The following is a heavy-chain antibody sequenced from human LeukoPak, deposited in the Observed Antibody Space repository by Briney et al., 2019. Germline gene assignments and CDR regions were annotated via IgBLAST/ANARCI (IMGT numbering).Heavy chain of an antibody. CDR3: ARDGLAYCGGDCYSGLDY. CDR2: ISSSSSYI. CDR1: GFTFSSYS. Sequence: GGSLRLSCAASGFTFSSYSMNWVRQAPGKGLEWVSSISSSSSYIYYADSVKGRFTISRDNAKNSLYLQMNSLRAEDTALYYCARDGLAYCGGDCYSGLDYWGQGTLVTVSS. J-gene: IGHJ4*02. D-gene: IGHD2-21*02. V-gene: IGHV3-21*04.